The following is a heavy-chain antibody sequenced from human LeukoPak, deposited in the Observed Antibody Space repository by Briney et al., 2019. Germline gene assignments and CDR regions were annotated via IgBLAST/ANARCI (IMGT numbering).Heavy chain of an antibody. CDR3: ASGIAGSCRPDRYYYYYYYMDV. V-gene: IGHV4-59*01. J-gene: IGHJ6*03. CDR2: IYYSGST. Sequence: SETLSLTCTVSGGSISSYYWSWIRQPPGKGLEWIGYIYYSGSTNYNPSLKSRVTISVDTSKNQFSLKLSSVTAADTAVYYCASGIAGSCRPDRYYYYYYYMDVWGKGTTVTVSS. CDR1: GGSISSYY. D-gene: IGHD2-2*01.